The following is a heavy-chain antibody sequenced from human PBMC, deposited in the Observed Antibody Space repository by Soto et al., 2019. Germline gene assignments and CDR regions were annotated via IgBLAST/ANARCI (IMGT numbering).Heavy chain of an antibody. V-gene: IGHV3-23*01. D-gene: IGHD3-22*01. CDR3: AKDFDSDETSHGPNDY. CDR1: GFSCSSYG. CDR2: ISGSGDAK. Sequence: EVHLLESGGGLVQPGESLRLSCVASGFSCSSYGMSWVRQAPGKGLEWASIISGSGDAKYYADSVKGRFTISRDNSKNTMYLQMDSLRAEDTAVSYCAKDFDSDETSHGPNDYWGQGTLVTVSS. J-gene: IGHJ4*02.